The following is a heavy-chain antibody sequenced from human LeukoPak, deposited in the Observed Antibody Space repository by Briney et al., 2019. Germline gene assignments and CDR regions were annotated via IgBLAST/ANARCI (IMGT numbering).Heavy chain of an antibody. CDR2: VSDGGDTT. V-gene: IGHV3-23*01. J-gene: IGHJ4*02. CDR1: GFTFRSRA. Sequence: GGSLRLSCAASGFTFRSRAMSWVRQAPGKGLEWVSAVSDGGDTTYYADSVKGRFTISRDNSKNTLYLQMNSLRAEDTAVYYCAKYPHGSGSYLYDYWGQGTLVTVSS. CDR3: AKYPHGSGSYLYDY. D-gene: IGHD3-10*01.